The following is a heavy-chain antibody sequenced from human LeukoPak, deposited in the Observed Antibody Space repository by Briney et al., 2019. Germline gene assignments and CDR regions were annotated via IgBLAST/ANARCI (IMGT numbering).Heavy chain of an antibody. D-gene: IGHD6-13*01. Sequence: SETLSLTCSASGGSISSSSYYWGWIRQPPGKGLEWIGNIYYSGSTYYNPSLKSRVTISVDTSKNQFSLKLSSVTAADTAVYYCATQTIAGQHPAAGTRYYGMDVWGQGTTVTVSS. CDR1: GGSISSSSYY. J-gene: IGHJ6*02. CDR2: IYYSGST. CDR3: ATQTIAGQHPAAGTRYYGMDV. V-gene: IGHV4-39*01.